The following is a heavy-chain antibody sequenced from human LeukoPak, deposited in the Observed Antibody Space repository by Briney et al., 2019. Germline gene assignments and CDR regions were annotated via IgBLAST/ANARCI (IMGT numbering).Heavy chain of an antibody. CDR2: VYSTGNV. CDR1: GVSVNSRTFF. V-gene: IGHV4-39*02. J-gene: IGHJ4*02. CDR3: VRGAMVSKPRDF. D-gene: IGHD2-8*01. Sequence: KPSETLSLTCSVSGVSVNSRTFFWNWVRQPPGKGLEWIGSVYSTGNVYQSPSLQSRAAISVDASNNSFSLTLQSVTAADTAVYFCVRGAMVSKPRDFWGPGTLVIVSS.